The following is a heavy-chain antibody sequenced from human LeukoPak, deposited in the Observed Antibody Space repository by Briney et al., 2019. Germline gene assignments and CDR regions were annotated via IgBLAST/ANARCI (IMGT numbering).Heavy chain of an antibody. Sequence: GGSLRLSCAASGFTFSSYWMSWVRQAPGKGLEWVANIKQDGSEKYYVDSVKGRFTISRDNAKNSLNLQMNSLRAEDTAVYYCARVLSGSWDWFDPWGQGTLVTVSS. CDR2: IKQDGSEK. D-gene: IGHD3-22*01. J-gene: IGHJ5*02. CDR1: GFTFSSYW. V-gene: IGHV3-7*01. CDR3: ARVLSGSWDWFDP.